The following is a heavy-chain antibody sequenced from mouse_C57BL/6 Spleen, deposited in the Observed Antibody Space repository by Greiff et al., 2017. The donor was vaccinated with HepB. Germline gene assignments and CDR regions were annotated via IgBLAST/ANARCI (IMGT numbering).Heavy chain of an antibody. CDR1: GYTFTSYD. D-gene: IGHD1-1*01. CDR3: ARRTARCSSPPYDFEC. CDR2: IYPRSGNT. V-gene: IGHV1-81*01. J-gene: IGHJ2*01. Sequence: VQLQESGAELVRPGASVKLSCKASGYTFTSYDISWVQQRPGQGLEWIGEIYPRSGNTYYNDKFKGKATLTGDNSSSTAYMEIRSLTSEDTAVYFCARRTARCSSPPYDFECWGQGTTLTVSS.